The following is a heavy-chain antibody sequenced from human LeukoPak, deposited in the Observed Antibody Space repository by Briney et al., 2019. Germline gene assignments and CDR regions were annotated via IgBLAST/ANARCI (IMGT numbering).Heavy chain of an antibody. Sequence: ASVKVSCKASGYTFTGYYIHWVRQAPGQGLEWMGWISAYKGNTYYAQKLQGRVTMTTDTSTSTAYMELRSLRSDDTAIYYCARDLYYYGSGSYYDVFDVWGQGTMVTVSS. CDR2: ISAYKGNT. CDR3: ARDLYYYGSGSYYDVFDV. V-gene: IGHV1-18*04. J-gene: IGHJ3*01. D-gene: IGHD3-10*01. CDR1: GYTFTGYY.